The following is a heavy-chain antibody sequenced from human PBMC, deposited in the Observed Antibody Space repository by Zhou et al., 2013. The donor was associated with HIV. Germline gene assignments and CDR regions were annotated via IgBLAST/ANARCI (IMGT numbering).Heavy chain of an antibody. V-gene: IGHV1-2*02. CDR2: MNPASSGT. CDR3: ARRGRTSWDDLDY. CDR1: GYTLTSYG. J-gene: IGHJ4*02. D-gene: IGHD2-2*01. Sequence: QVHLVQSGAEVKKPGASVKVSCKASGYTLTSYGFSWVRQAPGQGLEWMGWMNPASSGTKYAQNFQGRVSMTSETSINTAYMELTTLRSDDTAVYYCARRGRTSWDDLDYWGQGTLVSVSS.